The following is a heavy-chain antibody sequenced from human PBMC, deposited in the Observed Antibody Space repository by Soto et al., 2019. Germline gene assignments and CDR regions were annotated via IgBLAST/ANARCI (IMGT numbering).Heavy chain of an antibody. CDR3: ATFLLWGSGSSRYIDV. V-gene: IGHV3-23*01. CDR2: ISGSADST. Sequence: EVQLLESGGGLVHPGWSLRLSCASSGFTFSSYAMSLVRQAPGKGLEWVSAISGSADSTSYADSVKGRFTISRDNSKNTLYLQMIRLRPEDTGVYYCATFLLWGSGSSRYIDVWGKGTKVTV. J-gene: IGHJ6*03. CDR1: GFTFSSYA. D-gene: IGHD3-3*02.